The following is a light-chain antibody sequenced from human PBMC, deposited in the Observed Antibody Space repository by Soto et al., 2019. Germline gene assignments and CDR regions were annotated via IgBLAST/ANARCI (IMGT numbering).Light chain of an antibody. CDR1: QSVGTN. CDR2: GVS. CDR3: QQYNNWPQT. Sequence: ERVMTQSPVTLSVSPGESVTLSCRASQSVGTNLAWYQQKPGQAPSLLIYGVSTRATGIPTRFSGSGSGRQFTLTISSLQSEDFAVYYCQQYNNWPQTIGQRTKVEIK. J-gene: IGKJ1*01. V-gene: IGKV3-15*01.